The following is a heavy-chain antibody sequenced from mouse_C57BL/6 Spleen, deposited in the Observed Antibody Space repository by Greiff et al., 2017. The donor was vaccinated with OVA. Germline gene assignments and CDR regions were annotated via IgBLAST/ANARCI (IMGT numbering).Heavy chain of an antibody. V-gene: IGHV1-82*01. CDR3: ARDGSSLYYYAMDY. D-gene: IGHD1-1*01. J-gene: IGHJ4*01. CDR1: GYAFSSSW. Sequence: VKLVESGPELVKPGASVKISCKASGYAFSSSWMNWVKQRPGKGLEWIGRIYPGDGDTNYNGKFKGKATLTADKSSSTAYMQLSSLTSEDSAVYFCARDGSSLYYYAMDYWGQGTSVTVSS. CDR2: IYPGDGDT.